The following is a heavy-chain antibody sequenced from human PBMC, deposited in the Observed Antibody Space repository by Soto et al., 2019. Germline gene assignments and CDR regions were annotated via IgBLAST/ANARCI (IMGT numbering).Heavy chain of an antibody. V-gene: IGHV1-8*01. CDR3: ARGLRHYYYYGMDV. J-gene: IGHJ6*02. CDR1: GYTFTSYD. CDR2: MNPNSGNT. Sequence: AASVKVSCKASGYTFTSYDINWVRQATGQGLEWMGWMNPNSGNTGYAQKFQGRVTMTRNTSISTAYMELSSLRSEDTAVYYCARGLRHYYYYGMDVWGQGTTVTVSS.